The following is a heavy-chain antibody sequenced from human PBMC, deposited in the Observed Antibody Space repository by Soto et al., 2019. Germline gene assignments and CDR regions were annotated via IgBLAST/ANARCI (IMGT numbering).Heavy chain of an antibody. CDR2: IWYDGSNK. Sequence: PGGSLRLSCAASGFTFSSYGMHWVRQAPGKGLEWVAVIWYDGSNKYYADSVKGRFTISRDNSKNTLYLQMNSLRAEDTAVYYCARDWGRRFLEWLYRYGMDVWGQGTTVTVSS. V-gene: IGHV3-33*01. J-gene: IGHJ6*02. CDR3: ARDWGRRFLEWLYRYGMDV. D-gene: IGHD3-3*01. CDR1: GFTFSSYG.